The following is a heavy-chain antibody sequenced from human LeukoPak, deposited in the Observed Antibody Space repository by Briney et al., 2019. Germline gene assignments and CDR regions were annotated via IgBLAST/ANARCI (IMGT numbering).Heavy chain of an antibody. D-gene: IGHD6-13*01. V-gene: IGHV3-21*01. CDR3: ASEIAAAGPFDY. J-gene: IGHJ4*02. Sequence: GGSLRLSCAASGFTFSSYSMNWVRQAPGKGLEWVSSISSSSSYIYYTDSVKGRFTISRDNAKNSLYLQMNSLRAEDTAVYYCASEIAAAGPFDYWGQGTLVTVSS. CDR1: GFTFSSYS. CDR2: ISSSSSYI.